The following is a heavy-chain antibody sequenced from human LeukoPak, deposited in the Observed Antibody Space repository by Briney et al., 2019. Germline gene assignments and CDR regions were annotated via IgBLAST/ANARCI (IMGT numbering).Heavy chain of an antibody. J-gene: IGHJ3*02. D-gene: IGHD3-22*01. CDR2: ISAYNGNT. CDR3: ARPSDYYDSSGLGMDAFDI. V-gene: IGHV1-18*01. Sequence: GASVKVSCKASGYTFTSYGISWVRQALGQGLEWMGWISAYNGNTNYAQKLQGRVTMTTDTSTSTAYMELRSLRSDDTAVYYCARPSDYYDSSGLGMDAFDIWGQGTMVTVSS. CDR1: GYTFTSYG.